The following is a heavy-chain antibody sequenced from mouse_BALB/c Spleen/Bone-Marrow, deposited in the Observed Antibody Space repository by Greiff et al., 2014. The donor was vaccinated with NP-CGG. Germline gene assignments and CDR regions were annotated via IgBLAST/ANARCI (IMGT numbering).Heavy chain of an antibody. J-gene: IGHJ1*02. CDR3: ARDPYYEGYFDV. D-gene: IGHD1-1*01. Sequence: DVQLQESGGGLVQPGGSLRLSCATSGFTFSGYYMTWVRQPPGKALEWLGFIRDRANGYTTDYSASVKGRFTISRDNSQGILYLQMNTLRPEDSATYYCARDPYYEGYFDVWGAGTTVTVSS. CDR1: GFTFSGYY. V-gene: IGHV7-3*02. CDR2: IRDRANGYTT.